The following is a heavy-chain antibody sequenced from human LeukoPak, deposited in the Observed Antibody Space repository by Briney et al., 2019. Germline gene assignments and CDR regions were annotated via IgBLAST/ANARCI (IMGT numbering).Heavy chain of an antibody. CDR1: GGSLGGYY. CDR2: INHSGST. J-gene: IGHJ5*02. V-gene: IGHV4-34*01. CDR3: ARGTGCSSTSCHQGWFDP. Sequence: SETLSLTCTVSGGSLGGYYWSWIRQPPGKGLEWIGEINHSGSTNYNPSLKSRVTISVDTSKNQFSLKLSSVTAADTAVYYCARGTGCSSTSCHQGWFDPWGQGTLVTVSS. D-gene: IGHD2-2*01.